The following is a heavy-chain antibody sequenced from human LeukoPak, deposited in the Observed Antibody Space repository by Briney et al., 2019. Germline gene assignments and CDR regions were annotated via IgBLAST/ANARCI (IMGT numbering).Heavy chain of an antibody. J-gene: IGHJ4*02. Sequence: SETLSLTCTVSGGSISSSSYYWGWIRQPPGKGLEWIGNMYYSGSAYYNSSLKSRVTISVDTFKNQFSLKLSSVTAADTAVYYCARRDYGGNPFDSWGRGTLVTVSS. CDR3: ARRDYGGNPFDS. CDR1: GGSISSSSYY. D-gene: IGHD4-23*01. CDR2: MYYSGSA. V-gene: IGHV4-39*01.